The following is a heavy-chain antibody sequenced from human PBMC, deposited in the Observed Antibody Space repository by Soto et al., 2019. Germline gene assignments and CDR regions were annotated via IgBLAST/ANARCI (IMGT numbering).Heavy chain of an antibody. CDR2: IYPGDSDT. D-gene: IGHD6-13*01. J-gene: IGHJ6*03. CDR1: GYSFTSYW. CDR3: ARRGIAAAGPYYYYYMDV. Sequence: GESLKISCKGSGYSFTSYWIGWVRQMPGKGLEWMGIIYPGDSDTRYSPSFQGQVTISADKSISTAYLQWSSLKASDTAMYYCARRGIAAAGPYYYYYMDVWGKGTTVTVSS. V-gene: IGHV5-51*01.